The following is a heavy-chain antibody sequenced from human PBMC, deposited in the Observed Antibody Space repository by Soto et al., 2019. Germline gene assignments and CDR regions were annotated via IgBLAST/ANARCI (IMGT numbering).Heavy chain of an antibody. CDR3: ARGLKNYYGVDV. Sequence: EVKVVESGGGLVQPGGSLRLSCAASGFTFTTYWMHWVRQVPGKGLVCVSRIKGDGSSLSYADSVKGRFTISRDNVENTVYLQMGSLRADDTAVYYCARGLKNYYGVDVWGQGTTVTVSS. J-gene: IGHJ6*02. CDR1: GFTFTTYW. V-gene: IGHV3-74*01. CDR2: IKGDGSSL.